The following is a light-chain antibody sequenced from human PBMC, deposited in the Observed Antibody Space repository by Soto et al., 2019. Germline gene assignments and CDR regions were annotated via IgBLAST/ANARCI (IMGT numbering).Light chain of an antibody. V-gene: IGLV2-23*01. Sequence: QSVLTQPASVSGSPGQSITISCTGTSSDVGSYNLVSWYQQHPGKAPKLMIYEGTKRPSGVSNRFSGSESGNTASLTISGLEAEDEADYYCCSYAGSSTWDVVFGGGTKLTVL. CDR3: CSYAGSSTWDVV. J-gene: IGLJ2*01. CDR1: SSDVGSYNL. CDR2: EGT.